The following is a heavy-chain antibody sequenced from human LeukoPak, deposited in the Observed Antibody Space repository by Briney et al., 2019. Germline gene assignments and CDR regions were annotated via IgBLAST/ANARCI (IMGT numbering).Heavy chain of an antibody. CDR2: ISSSSSYI. J-gene: IGHJ4*02. V-gene: IGHV3-21*01. D-gene: IGHD2-21*01. CDR3: ATLTLFSTFQEYYFDY. CDR1: GFTFSSYS. Sequence: GGSLRLSCAASGFTFSSYSMNWVRQAPGKGLEWVSSISSSSSYIYYADSVKGRFTISRDNAKNSLYLQMNSLRAEDTAVYYCATLTLFSTFQEYYFDYWGREPWSPSPQ.